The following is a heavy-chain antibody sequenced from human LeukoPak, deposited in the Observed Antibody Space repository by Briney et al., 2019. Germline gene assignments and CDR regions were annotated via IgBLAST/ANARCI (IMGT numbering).Heavy chain of an antibody. CDR2: MYTSGST. D-gene: IGHD3-3*01. CDR1: GGSLSNYY. Sequence: SETLSLTCTVSGGSLSNYYWSWIRQPAGKGLEWIGRMYTSGSTNYNPSLKSRVTMSVDTSKNQFSLNLSSVTAADTAVYYCARGVDFWSGYQNWFDPWGQGTLVSVSS. CDR3: ARGVDFWSGYQNWFDP. V-gene: IGHV4-4*07. J-gene: IGHJ5*02.